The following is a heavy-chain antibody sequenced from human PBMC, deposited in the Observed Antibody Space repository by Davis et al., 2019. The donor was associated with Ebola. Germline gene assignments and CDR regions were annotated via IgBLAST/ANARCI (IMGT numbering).Heavy chain of an antibody. D-gene: IGHD3-22*01. J-gene: IGHJ1*01. V-gene: IGHV4-59*08. Sequence: MPGGSLRLSCTVSGGSISSYYWSWTRQPPGKGLEWIGYIYYSGSTNYNPPLKSRVTISVDTSKNQFSLKLSSVTAADTAVYYCAGAPAGYYYDSSGYSTRGGYFQHWGQGTLVTVSS. CDR1: GGSISSYY. CDR2: IYYSGST. CDR3: AGAPAGYYYDSSGYSTRGGYFQH.